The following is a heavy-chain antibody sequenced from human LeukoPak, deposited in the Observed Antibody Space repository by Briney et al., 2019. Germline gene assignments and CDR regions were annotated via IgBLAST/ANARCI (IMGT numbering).Heavy chain of an antibody. D-gene: IGHD2-2*01. V-gene: IGHV4-30-4*01. Sequence: SETLSLTCTVSGGSISSGDYYWSWIRQPPGKGLEWIGYIYYSGSTYYNPSLKSRVTISVDTSKNQFPLKLSSVTAADTAVYYCARAEEAVVPAATHWGQGTLVTVSS. CDR2: IYYSGST. J-gene: IGHJ4*02. CDR1: GGSISSGDYY. CDR3: ARAEEAVVPAATH.